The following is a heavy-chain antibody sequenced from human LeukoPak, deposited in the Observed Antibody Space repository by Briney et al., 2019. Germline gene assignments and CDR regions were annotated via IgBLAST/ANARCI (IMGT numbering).Heavy chain of an antibody. CDR1: GFTFSSYY. J-gene: IGHJ4*02. D-gene: IGHD5-18*01. CDR2: IRKDGSEK. V-gene: IGHV3-7*01. CDR3: ARHLSGVTGYTYGRGIDY. Sequence: GGSLRLSCAASGFTFSSYYMSWVRQAPGKGLEWVANIRKDGSEKYYVDSVKGQFTISRDNAKTSLYLQMNRLRAEATAVYYCARHLSGVTGYTYGRGIDYWGQGTLVTVSS.